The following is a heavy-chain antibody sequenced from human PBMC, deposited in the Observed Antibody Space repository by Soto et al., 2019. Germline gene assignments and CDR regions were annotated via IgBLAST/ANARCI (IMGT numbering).Heavy chain of an antibody. CDR3: ARRLNAVTTRLVDY. D-gene: IGHD4-4*01. Sequence: PSETLSLTCTVSGGSISSYYWSWIRQPPGKGLEWIGYIYYSGSTNYNPSLKSRVTISVDTSKNQFSLKLSSVTAADTAVYYCARRLNAVTTRLVDYWGQGTLVTVS. J-gene: IGHJ4*02. V-gene: IGHV4-59*01. CDR1: GGSISSYY. CDR2: IYYSGST.